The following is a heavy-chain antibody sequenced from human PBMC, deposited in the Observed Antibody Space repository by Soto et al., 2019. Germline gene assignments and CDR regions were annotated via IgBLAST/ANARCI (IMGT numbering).Heavy chain of an antibody. Sequence: SETLSLTCTVSGDSISTYYWSWIRQPPGKGLEWIGNIYDSGSTNYNPSLKSRVTISLDTSKNEFSLKLSSVTAADTAVYYCATTKQWISFDSWGPGTLVTVSS. V-gene: IGHV4-59*01. D-gene: IGHD5-12*01. CDR2: IYDSGST. CDR3: ATTKQWISFDS. CDR1: GDSISTYY. J-gene: IGHJ4*02.